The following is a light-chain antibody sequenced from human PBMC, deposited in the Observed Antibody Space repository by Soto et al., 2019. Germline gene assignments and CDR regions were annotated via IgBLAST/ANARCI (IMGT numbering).Light chain of an antibody. CDR2: KAS. CDR1: QSLGSW. V-gene: IGKV1-5*03. Sequence: DIQMTQSPSTLSASIGDRVTIACRASQSLGSWLAWYQQKPGKAPKLLIYKASTLENRVPSRFSGSGSGTDFTLTIRSLQPDDFATYYCQQYKSYYTFGQGTKLEIK. J-gene: IGKJ2*01. CDR3: QQYKSYYT.